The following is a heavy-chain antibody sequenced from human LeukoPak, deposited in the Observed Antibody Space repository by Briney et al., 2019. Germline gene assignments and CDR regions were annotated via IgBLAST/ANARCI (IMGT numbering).Heavy chain of an antibody. Sequence: SETMSHTSTVSGVSISTDNFYLGWIRQPPGKGREWIWTFYYSATTYYNPSLKSRLTISVDTSKNQFSLKLSSVTAADTSVYYCARHLESDFGYYYYMDVWGKGTTVTVSS. J-gene: IGHJ6*03. CDR2: FYYSATT. CDR1: GVSISTDNFY. D-gene: IGHD4-17*01. CDR3: ARHLESDFGYYYYMDV. V-gene: IGHV4-39*01.